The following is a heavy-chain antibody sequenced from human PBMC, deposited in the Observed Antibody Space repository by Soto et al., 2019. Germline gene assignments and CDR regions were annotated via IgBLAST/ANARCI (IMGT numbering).Heavy chain of an antibody. D-gene: IGHD3-9*01. CDR1: GFTFSTYT. J-gene: IGHJ3*02. Sequence: PGGSLRLSCVASGFTFSTYTMSWVRQAPGKGLEWVSGISGNSGDMVFADSVKGRFSISRDNAKNSVYLQMNSLRAEDTALYYCARRWKGLVRAFDIWGQGTMVTVSS. CDR3: ARRWKGLVRAFDI. V-gene: IGHV3-9*01. CDR2: ISGNSGDM.